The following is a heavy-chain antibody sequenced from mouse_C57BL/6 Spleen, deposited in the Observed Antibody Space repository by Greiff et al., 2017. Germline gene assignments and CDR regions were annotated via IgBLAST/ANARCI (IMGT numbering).Heavy chain of an antibody. CDR2: ISYSGST. Sequence: EVKLLESGPGMVKPSQSLSLTCTVTGYSITSGYDWHWIRHFPGNKLEWMGYISYSGSTNYNPSLKSRISITHDTSKNHFFLKLNSVTTEDTATYYCARVAYYSNYFDVWGTGTTVTVSS. CDR3: ARVAYYSNYFDV. D-gene: IGHD2-5*01. CDR1: GYSITSGYD. V-gene: IGHV3-1*01. J-gene: IGHJ1*03.